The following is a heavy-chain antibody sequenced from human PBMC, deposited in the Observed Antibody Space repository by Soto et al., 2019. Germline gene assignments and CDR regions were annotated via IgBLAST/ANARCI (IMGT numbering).Heavy chain of an antibody. V-gene: IGHV4-59*08. Sequence: SETLSLTCTVSGGSISSYYWSWIRQPPGKGLEWIGYIYYSGSTNYNPSLKSRVTISVDTSKNQFSLKLNSMTAADTAVFYFPRNRYGEESTQLASWRQGTLVPVSS. CDR3: PRNRYGEESTQLAS. CDR1: GGSISSYY. CDR2: IYYSGST. J-gene: IGHJ5*01. D-gene: IGHD4-17*01.